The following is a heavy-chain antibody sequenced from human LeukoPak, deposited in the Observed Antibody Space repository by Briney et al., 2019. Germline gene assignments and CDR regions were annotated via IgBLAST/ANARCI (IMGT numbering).Heavy chain of an antibody. CDR2: INHSGSN. CDR3: ARTHQRGYSYRIHPDLYNWFDP. J-gene: IGHJ5*02. D-gene: IGHD5-18*01. V-gene: IGHV4-34*01. Sequence: PSETLSLTCAVYGVSFSSYYWSWIRRPPGKGLEWVGEINHSGSNNYNPSLKSRVTISVATSKNPFSMRLSSVTARGTAVYYCARTHQRGYSYRIHPDLYNWFDPRSQGTLVTVSS. CDR1: GVSFSSYY.